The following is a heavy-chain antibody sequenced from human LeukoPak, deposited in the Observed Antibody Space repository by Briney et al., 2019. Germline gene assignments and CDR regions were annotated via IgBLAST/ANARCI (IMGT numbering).Heavy chain of an antibody. CDR1: GLTFSNAW. CDR2: LCSGGST. V-gene: IGHV3-66*01. J-gene: IGHJ4*02. CDR3: ARAPPGYCSGGSCSRPLDF. Sequence: PGGSLRLSCAASGLTFSNAWMSWVRQAPGKGLEWVSVLCSGGSTYYAGSVKGRFTISRDNSKNTLYLQMNSLRAEDTAVYYCARAPPGYCSGGSCSRPLDFWGQGTLVTVSS. D-gene: IGHD2-15*01.